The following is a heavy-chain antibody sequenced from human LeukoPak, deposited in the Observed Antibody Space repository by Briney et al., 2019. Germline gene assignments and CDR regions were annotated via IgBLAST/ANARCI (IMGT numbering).Heavy chain of an antibody. J-gene: IGHJ4*02. Sequence: GGSLRLSCAASGFTFSSNAMSWVRQAGGKGLEWVSAISGSGGKTFYADSVKGRFTISRDNSKNTLYLQMNSLGADDTAVYYCAKGNWRYFDYWGQGTLVTVSS. CDR1: GFTFSSNA. D-gene: IGHD1-1*01. CDR2: ISGSGGKT. CDR3: AKGNWRYFDY. V-gene: IGHV3-23*01.